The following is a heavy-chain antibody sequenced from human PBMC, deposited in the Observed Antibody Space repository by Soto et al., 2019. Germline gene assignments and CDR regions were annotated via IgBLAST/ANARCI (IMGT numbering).Heavy chain of an antibody. V-gene: IGHV3-48*02. CDR2: IGSTSNAI. CDR3: ARDEMSGGNIVF. CDR1: GFTFKNYG. D-gene: IGHD2-15*01. J-gene: IGHJ4*02. Sequence: EVQLVESGGGLVQPGGSLRLSCAASGFTFKNYGMNWVRQAPGKGLEWVAYIGSTSNAIHYTDSVRGRFTISRDNAKNSLYLRMNSLRDEDTAVYYCARDEMSGGNIVFWGQGSQVAVSS.